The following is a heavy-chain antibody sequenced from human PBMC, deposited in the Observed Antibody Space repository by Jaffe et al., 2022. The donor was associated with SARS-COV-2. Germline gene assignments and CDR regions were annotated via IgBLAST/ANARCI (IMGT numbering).Heavy chain of an antibody. CDR2: IKRKADGGTA. CDR1: GFIFSNAW. CDR3: TAPAIYGSGSYVVDYYGMDV. J-gene: IGHJ6*02. Sequence: EVQVVESGGGLVQPGGSLRLSCAASGFIFSNAWMSWVRQAPGKGLEWVGRIKRKADGGTADYAAPVKGRFTISRDDSKNTLYLQMDSLKTEDTAVYYCTAPAIYGSGSYVVDYYGMDVWGQGITVTVSS. V-gene: IGHV3-15*01. D-gene: IGHD3-10*01.